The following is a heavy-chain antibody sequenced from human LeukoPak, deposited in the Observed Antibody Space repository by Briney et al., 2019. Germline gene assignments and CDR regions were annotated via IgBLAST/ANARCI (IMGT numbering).Heavy chain of an antibody. CDR1: GGSISGNYY. Sequence: SETLSLTCTVSGGSISGNYYWGWIRQPPGKGLEWIGSIFYTGKSNKNPSLKTRVTVSVDTSKNQFSLKLSSVTAADTAVYYCARATLVGATPYWGQGTLVTVSS. CDR3: ARATLVGATPY. D-gene: IGHD1-26*01. J-gene: IGHJ4*02. V-gene: IGHV4-39*07. CDR2: IFYTGKS.